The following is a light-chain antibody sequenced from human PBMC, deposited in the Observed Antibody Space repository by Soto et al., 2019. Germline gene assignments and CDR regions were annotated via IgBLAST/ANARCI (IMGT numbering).Light chain of an antibody. CDR2: SAS. CDR1: QSGSSD. Sequence: EIVMTQSPGTLSVSPGERATLSCRASQSGSSDLAWYHQKPGQAPRLLIYSASTRATGIPARFSGSGSGTEFTLTINSLQSEDFAVYYCQQYNNWPRTFGQGTKV. V-gene: IGKV3-15*01. CDR3: QQYNNWPRT. J-gene: IGKJ1*01.